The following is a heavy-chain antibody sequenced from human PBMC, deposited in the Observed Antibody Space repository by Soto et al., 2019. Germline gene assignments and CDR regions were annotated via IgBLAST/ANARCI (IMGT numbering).Heavy chain of an antibody. V-gene: IGHV1-2*04. CDR2: INPNSGGT. J-gene: IGHJ5*02. Sequence: GASVKVSCKASGYTFTGYYMHWVRQAPGQGLEWMGWINPNSGGTNYAQKFQGWVTMTRDTSISTAYMELSRLRSDDTAVYYCARSNSSSWFSNWFDPWGQGTLVTV. CDR1: GYTFTGYY. D-gene: IGHD6-13*01. CDR3: ARSNSSSWFSNWFDP.